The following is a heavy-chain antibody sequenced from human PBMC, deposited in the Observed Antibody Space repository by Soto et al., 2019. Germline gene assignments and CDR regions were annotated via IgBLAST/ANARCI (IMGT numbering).Heavy chain of an antibody. V-gene: IGHV2-26*04. J-gene: IGHJ5*02. CDR2: IFSNDEK. Sequence: QVTVKESGPVLVKPTETLTLTCTVSGFSLSNAGLGVSWISQPPGKALEWLAHIFSNDEKSYSTSLKSRLTISKDTSKSQVVLIMTNMDPVDTATYYCASTYSTSWDWFDPWGQGTLGTVSS. D-gene: IGHD6-13*01. CDR1: GFSLSNAGLG. CDR3: ASTYSTSWDWFDP.